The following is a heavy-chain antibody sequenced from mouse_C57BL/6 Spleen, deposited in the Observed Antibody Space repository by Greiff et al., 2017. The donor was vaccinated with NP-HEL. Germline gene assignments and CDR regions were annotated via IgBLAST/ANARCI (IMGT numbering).Heavy chain of an antibody. Sequence: VKLMESGPGLVAPSQSLSITCTVSGFSLTSYAISWVRQPPGKGLEWLGVIWTGGGTNYNSALKSRLSISKDNSKSQVFLKMNSLQTDDTARYYCASITTVVATNWYFDVWGTGTTVTVSS. CDR1: GFSLTSYA. CDR3: ASITTVVATNWYFDV. V-gene: IGHV2-9-1*01. D-gene: IGHD1-1*01. CDR2: IWTGGGT. J-gene: IGHJ1*03.